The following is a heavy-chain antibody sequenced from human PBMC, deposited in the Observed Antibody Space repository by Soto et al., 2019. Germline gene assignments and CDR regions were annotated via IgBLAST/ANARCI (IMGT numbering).Heavy chain of an antibody. J-gene: IGHJ6*02. Sequence: GASVKVSCKASGGTFSSYAISWVRQAPGQGLEWMGGIIPIFGTANYAQKFQGRVTITADKSTSTAYMELSSLRSEDTAVYYCAFLECIAVAAHYYYYGMDVWGQGTTVTVSS. V-gene: IGHV1-69*06. CDR3: AFLECIAVAAHYYYYGMDV. CDR1: GGTFSSYA. D-gene: IGHD6-19*01. CDR2: IIPIFGTA.